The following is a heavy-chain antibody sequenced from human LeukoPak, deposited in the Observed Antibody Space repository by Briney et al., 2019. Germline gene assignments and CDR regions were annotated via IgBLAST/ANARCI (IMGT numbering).Heavy chain of an antibody. CDR3: ARDLHLLKPDYFDY. J-gene: IGHJ4*02. CDR2: ISSSSSYI. CDR1: GFTFSSYS. Sequence: PGGSLRLSCAASGFTFSSYSMNWVRQAPGKGLEWVSSISSSSSYIYYADSVKGRFTISRDNAKNSLYLQMNSLRAEDTAVYYCARDLHLLKPDYFDYWGQGTLVTVSS. V-gene: IGHV3-21*01.